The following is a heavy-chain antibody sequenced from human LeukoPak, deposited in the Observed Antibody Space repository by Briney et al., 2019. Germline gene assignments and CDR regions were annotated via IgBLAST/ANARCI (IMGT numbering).Heavy chain of an antibody. CDR3: AGAYGSSWYPPNYYYYGMDV. J-gene: IGHJ6*02. CDR1: GYTFTGYY. D-gene: IGHD6-13*01. CDR2: INPNSGGT. V-gene: IGHV1-2*02. Sequence: GASVKVSCKASGYTFTGYYMHWVRQAPGQGLEWMGWINPNSGGTNYAQKFQGRVTMTRDTSISTAYMELSRLRSDDTAVYYCAGAYGSSWYPPNYYYYGMDVWGQGTTVTVSS.